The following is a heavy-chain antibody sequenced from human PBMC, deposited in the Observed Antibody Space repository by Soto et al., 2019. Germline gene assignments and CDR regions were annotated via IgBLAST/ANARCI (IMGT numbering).Heavy chain of an antibody. J-gene: IGHJ4*02. Sequence: EVQLLESGGGLIQPGGSLRLSCAASGFTFSSYAMSWVRQAPGKGLEWVSGISGSGGSTYYADSVKGRFTISRDNSKNTLYLQMNSLSAEDTAIYYCAKGGAMIVVVILLDYWGQGTLVTVSS. CDR2: ISGSGGST. CDR1: GFTFSSYA. CDR3: AKGGAMIVVVILLDY. D-gene: IGHD3-22*01. V-gene: IGHV3-23*01.